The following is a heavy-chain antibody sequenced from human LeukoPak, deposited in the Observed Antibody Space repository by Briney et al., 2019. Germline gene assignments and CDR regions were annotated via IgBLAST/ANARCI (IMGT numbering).Heavy chain of an antibody. Sequence: RAASVKVSCKASGGTFSSYAISWVRQAPGQGLEWMGRIIPILGIANYAQKFQGRVTITADKSTSTAYMELSSLRSEDTAVYYCARGSHYYDSSGLHAFDIWGQGTMVTVSS. CDR3: ARGSHYYDSSGLHAFDI. CDR2: IIPILGIA. V-gene: IGHV1-69*04. J-gene: IGHJ3*02. CDR1: GGTFSSYA. D-gene: IGHD3-22*01.